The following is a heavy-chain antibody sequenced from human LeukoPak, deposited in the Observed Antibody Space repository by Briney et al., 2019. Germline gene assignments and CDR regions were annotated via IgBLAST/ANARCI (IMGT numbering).Heavy chain of an antibody. CDR1: GFTFSSYG. CDR2: ISYDGSNK. V-gene: IGHV3-30*03. Sequence: GGSLRPSCAASGFTFSSYGMHWVRQAPGKGLEWVAVISYDGSNKYYADSVKGRFTISRDNSKNTLYLQMNSLRAKDTAVYYCARAGPATWFDPWGQGTLVTVSS. J-gene: IGHJ5*02. CDR3: ARAGPATWFDP.